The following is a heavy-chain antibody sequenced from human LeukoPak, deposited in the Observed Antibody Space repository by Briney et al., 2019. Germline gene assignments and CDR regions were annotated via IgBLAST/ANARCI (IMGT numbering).Heavy chain of an antibody. CDR3: ARGVTMIVVVITALNAFDI. Sequence: SETLSLTCTVSGGSISSSSYYRGWIRQPPGKGLEWIGSIYYSGSTYYNPSLKSRVTISVDTSKNQFSLKLSSVTAADTAVYYCARGVTMIVVVITALNAFDIWGQGTMVTVSS. V-gene: IGHV4-39*07. J-gene: IGHJ3*02. CDR1: GGSISSSSYY. D-gene: IGHD3-22*01. CDR2: IYYSGST.